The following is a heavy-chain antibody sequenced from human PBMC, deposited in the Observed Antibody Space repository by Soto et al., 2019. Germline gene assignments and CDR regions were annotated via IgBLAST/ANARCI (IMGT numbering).Heavy chain of an antibody. CDR2: IYYSGST. CDR3: ARDTQLEYFDY. CDR1: GDSVSSGSYY. D-gene: IGHD1-1*01. V-gene: IGHV4-61*01. Sequence: SETLSLTCAVSGDSVSSGSYYWSWIRQPPGKGLEWMGYIYYSGSTNYNPSLKSRVTISVDTSKNQFSLKLSSVTAADTAVYYCARDTQLEYFDYWGQGTLVTVSS. J-gene: IGHJ4*02.